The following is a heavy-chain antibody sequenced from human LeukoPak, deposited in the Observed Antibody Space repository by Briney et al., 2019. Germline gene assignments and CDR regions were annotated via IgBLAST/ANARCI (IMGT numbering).Heavy chain of an antibody. CDR2: MNPNSGNT. CDR1: GYTFTSYD. Sequence: ASVKVSCKASGYTFTSYDINWVRQATGQGLEWMGWMNPNSGNTGYAQKFQGRVTITRNTSISTAYMELSSLRSEDTAVYYCATDPKYGDYGDYWGQGTLVTVSS. J-gene: IGHJ4*02. V-gene: IGHV1-8*03. D-gene: IGHD4-17*01. CDR3: ATDPKYGDYGDY.